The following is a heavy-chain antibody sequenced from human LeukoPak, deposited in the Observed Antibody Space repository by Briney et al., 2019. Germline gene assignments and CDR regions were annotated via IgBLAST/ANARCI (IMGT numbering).Heavy chain of an antibody. J-gene: IGHJ4*02. CDR2: ISSSSSYI. D-gene: IGHD1-7*01. V-gene: IGHV3-21*04. CDR3: AKGKPLELHNYFDY. CDR1: GFTFSSYS. Sequence: PGGSLRLSCAASGFTFSSYSMNWVRQAPGKGLEWVSSISSSSSYIYYADSVKGRFTISRDNAKNSLYLQMNSLRAEDTAVYYCAKGKPLELHNYFDYWGQGTLVTVSS.